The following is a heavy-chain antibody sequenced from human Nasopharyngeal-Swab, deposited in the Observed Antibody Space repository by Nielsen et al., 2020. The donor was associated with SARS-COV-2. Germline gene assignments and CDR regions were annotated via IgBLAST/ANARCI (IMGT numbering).Heavy chain of an antibody. J-gene: IGHJ4*02. CDR3: ARDWSPRYSSSWNFDY. V-gene: IGHV7-4-1*02. CDR1: GYTFTSYA. D-gene: IGHD6-13*01. CDR2: INTNTGNP. Sequence: ASVKVSCKASGYTFTSYATNWVRQAPGQGLEWMGWINTNTGNPTYAQGFTGRFVFSLDASVSTAYLQISSLKAEDTAVYYCARDWSPRYSSSWNFDYWGQGTLVTVSS.